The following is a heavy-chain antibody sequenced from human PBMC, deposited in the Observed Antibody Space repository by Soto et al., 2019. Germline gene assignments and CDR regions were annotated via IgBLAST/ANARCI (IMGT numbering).Heavy chain of an antibody. J-gene: IGHJ4*02. D-gene: IGHD2-2*01. CDR2: IWYDGSNK. CDR1: GFTFSSYG. CDR3: ARGKIVVVPAAIGPFDY. Sequence: GGSLRLSCAASGFTFSSYGMHWVRQAPGKGLEWVAVIWYDGSNKYYADSVKGRFTISRDNSKNTLYLQMNSLRAEDTAVYYCARGKIVVVPAAIGPFDYWGRGTLVTVSS. V-gene: IGHV3-33*01.